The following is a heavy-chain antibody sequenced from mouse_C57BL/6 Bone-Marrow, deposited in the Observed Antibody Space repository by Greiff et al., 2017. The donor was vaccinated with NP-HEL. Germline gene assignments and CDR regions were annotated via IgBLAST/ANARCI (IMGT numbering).Heavy chain of an antibody. J-gene: IGHJ4*01. CDR3: ARGGYGYLYYYAMDY. Sequence: QVQLQQPGAELVKPGASVKMSCKASGYTFTSYWITWVKQRPGQGLEWIGDIYPGSGSTNYNEKFKSKATLTVDTSSSTAYMQLSSLTSEDSAVYYCARGGYGYLYYYAMDYWGQGTSVTVSS. CDR1: GYTFTSYW. D-gene: IGHD2-2*01. CDR2: IYPGSGST. V-gene: IGHV1-55*01.